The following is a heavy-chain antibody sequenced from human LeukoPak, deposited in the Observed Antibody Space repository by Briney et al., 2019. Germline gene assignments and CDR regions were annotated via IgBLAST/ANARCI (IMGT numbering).Heavy chain of an antibody. J-gene: IGHJ4*02. V-gene: IGHV3-23*01. CDR3: AIEAIFGVAYFDY. CDR1: GFTFNLYA. Sequence: GGSLRLSCAASGFTFNLYAMTWVRQAPGKGLEWVSSIESNGGRTHYADSVKGRLTISRDNSKNTLYLQPNSLRADDTAVYYCAIEAIFGVAYFDYWGQGTLVTVSS. CDR2: IESNGGRT. D-gene: IGHD3-3*01.